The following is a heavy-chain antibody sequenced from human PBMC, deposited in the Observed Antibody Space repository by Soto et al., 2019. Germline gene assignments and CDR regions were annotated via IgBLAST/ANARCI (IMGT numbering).Heavy chain of an antibody. Sequence: QVQLVQSGAEVKKPGSSVKFFCKASGGTFSNYTISWVRQAPGQGLEWMGGIIPVFGTTDYEQKFQGRVTITADGSTSTAYMKLSRLRSADTAVYYCARSSPYIVVRKPTGNQDYYGMDVWGPGTTVTVSS. V-gene: IGHV1-69*01. CDR3: ARSSPYIVVRKPTGNQDYYGMDV. CDR2: IIPVFGTT. D-gene: IGHD2-2*01. CDR1: GGTFSNYT. J-gene: IGHJ6*02.